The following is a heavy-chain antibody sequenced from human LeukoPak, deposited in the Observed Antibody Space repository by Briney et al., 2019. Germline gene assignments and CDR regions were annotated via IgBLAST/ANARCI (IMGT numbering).Heavy chain of an antibody. CDR1: GFTFSSYA. J-gene: IGHJ4*02. Sequence: GGSLRLSRAASGFTFSSYAMSWVRQAPGKGLEWVSAISGSGGSTYYADSVKGRFTISRDNSKNTLYLQMNSLRAEDTAVYYCAKDLEPPLSGSYSFDYWGQGTLVTVSS. D-gene: IGHD1-26*01. V-gene: IGHV3-23*01. CDR3: AKDLEPPLSGSYSFDY. CDR2: ISGSGGST.